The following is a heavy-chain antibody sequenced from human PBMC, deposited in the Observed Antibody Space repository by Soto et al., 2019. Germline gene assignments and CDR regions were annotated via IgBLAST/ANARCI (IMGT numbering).Heavy chain of an antibody. CDR3: AKDRDILMMYYFDY. J-gene: IGHJ4*02. Sequence: PGGSLRLSCAASGFTFSSYAMSWVRQVPGKGLDWVSSISDSGGSAYYADSGKGRFTISRDNSKNTLYLQMNSLRAEDTAVYFCAKDRDILMMYYFDYWGQGALVSVSS. D-gene: IGHD3-16*01. V-gene: IGHV3-23*01. CDR2: ISDSGGSA. CDR1: GFTFSSYA.